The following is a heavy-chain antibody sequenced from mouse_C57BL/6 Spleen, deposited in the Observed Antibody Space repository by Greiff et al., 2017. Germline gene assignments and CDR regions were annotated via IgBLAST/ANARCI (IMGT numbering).Heavy chain of an antibody. CDR2: IDPSDSYT. CDR1: GYTFTSYW. Sequence: QVQLQQPGAELVMPGASVKLSCKASGYTFTSYWMHWVKQRPGQGLEWIGEIDPSDSYTNYNQKFKGKSTLTVDKSSSTAYMQLSSLTSEDSAVXYCARLIAGTGYFDYWGQGTTL. V-gene: IGHV1-69*01. CDR3: ARLIAGTGYFDY. D-gene: IGHD3-3*01. J-gene: IGHJ2*01.